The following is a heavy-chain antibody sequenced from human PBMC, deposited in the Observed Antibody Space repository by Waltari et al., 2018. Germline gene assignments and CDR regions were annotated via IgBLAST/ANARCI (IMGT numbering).Heavy chain of an antibody. D-gene: IGHD6-19*01. J-gene: IGHJ6*02. V-gene: IGHV1-24*01. CDR3: ATDLDSGWFRTYYYGMDV. CDR2: FDPEDGET. Sequence: QVQLVQSGAEVKKPGASVKVSCKASGYTFTSYGISWVRQAPGQGLEWMGGFDPEDGETIYAQKFQGRVTMTEDTSTDTAYMELSSLRSEDTAVYYCATDLDSGWFRTYYYGMDVWGQGTTVTVSS. CDR1: GYTFTSYG.